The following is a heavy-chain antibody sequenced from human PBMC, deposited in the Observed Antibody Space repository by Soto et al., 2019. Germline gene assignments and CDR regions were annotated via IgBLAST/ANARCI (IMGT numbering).Heavy chain of an antibody. CDR2: ISHDGNSH. V-gene: IGHV3-30*18. CDR3: VKAQERSAQYFAVVITAFDF. D-gene: IGHD3-22*01. CDR1: GFSFSNYG. Sequence: QVHLVESGGGVVQPGRSLRLSCEGSGFSFSNYGTHWVRQAPGKGLEWVAVISHDGNSHHLADSVRGRFTISRDNSKNTVFLDMTSLRREDSAVYHCVKAQERSAQYFAVVITAFDFWGQGTMVTVSS. J-gene: IGHJ3*01.